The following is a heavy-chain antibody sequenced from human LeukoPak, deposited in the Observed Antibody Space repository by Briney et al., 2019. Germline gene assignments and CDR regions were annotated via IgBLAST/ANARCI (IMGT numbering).Heavy chain of an antibody. D-gene: IGHD6-19*01. Sequence: ASVKVSCKASGYSFTSYDINWVRQATGQGPEWMGWMNPNSGNTGYAQKFQGRVTMTRNTSISTAYMELSSLRSEDTAVYYCARFYSSAWYYYGMDVWGQGTTVTVPS. CDR3: ARFYSSAWYYYGMDV. V-gene: IGHV1-8*01. CDR1: GYSFTSYD. J-gene: IGHJ6*02. CDR2: MNPNSGNT.